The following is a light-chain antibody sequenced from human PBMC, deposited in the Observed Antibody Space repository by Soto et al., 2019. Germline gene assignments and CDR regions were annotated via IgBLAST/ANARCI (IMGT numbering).Light chain of an antibody. CDR2: DAS. V-gene: IGKV3-11*01. CDR3: QQHSILIT. Sequence: EIVLTQSPATLSLSPGERATLSCRASQSVSSYLAWYQQKPGQAPRLLIYDASNRATGIPARFSGSGSGTDFTLTISSLEPEDFAVYYCQQHSILITFGQGTRLEIK. J-gene: IGKJ5*01. CDR1: QSVSSY.